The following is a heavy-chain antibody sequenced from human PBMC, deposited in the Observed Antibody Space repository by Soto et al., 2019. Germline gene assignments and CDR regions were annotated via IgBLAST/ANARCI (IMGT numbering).Heavy chain of an antibody. V-gene: IGHV5-51*01. Sequence: PGESLTLSWKGSGYVFNHYWIAWVRQMPGKGLEWMGIIYPNEADTRYSPSFQGQVTISADKSTSTAYLQWTSLRTSDTAIYYCAIVPSEVSPGNDYFGLDVWGQGTTVTVSS. CDR1: GYVFNHYW. CDR2: IYPNEADT. CDR3: AIVPSEVSPGNDYFGLDV. J-gene: IGHJ6*02. D-gene: IGHD1-26*01.